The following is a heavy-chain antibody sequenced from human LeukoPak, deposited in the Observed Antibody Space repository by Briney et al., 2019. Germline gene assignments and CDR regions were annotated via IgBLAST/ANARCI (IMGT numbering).Heavy chain of an antibody. CDR3: AKGGDRGTYYFDY. CDR1: GFTFSSYA. D-gene: IGHD1-26*01. J-gene: IGHJ4*02. V-gene: IGHV3-23*01. CDR2: ISGSGGST. Sequence: PGGSLRLSCAASGFTFSSYAMSWVRQAPGKGLEWVSAISGSGGSTYYADSVKGRFTISREDSKNTVSLQMNSLRAEDTAFYYCAKGGDRGTYYFDYWGQETLVTVSS.